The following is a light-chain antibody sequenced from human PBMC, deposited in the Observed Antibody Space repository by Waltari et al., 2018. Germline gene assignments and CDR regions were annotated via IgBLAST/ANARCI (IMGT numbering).Light chain of an antibody. CDR2: QDN. CDR3: SSYTRRSYWV. J-gene: IGLJ3*02. Sequence: QSALTQPASVSGSPGQSITISCTGTSSDVGFYDFVSWFQQHPGKAPKGMIYQDNNRPSGVSNRVSGSTAANTASLTIAGLQAEDEADYYCSSYTRRSYWVFGGGTQLTVL. CDR1: SSDVGFYDF. V-gene: IGLV2-14*01.